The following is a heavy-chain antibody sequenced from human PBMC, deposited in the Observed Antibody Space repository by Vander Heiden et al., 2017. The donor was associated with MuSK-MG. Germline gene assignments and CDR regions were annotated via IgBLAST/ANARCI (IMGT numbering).Heavy chain of an antibody. V-gene: IGHV3-23*01. Sequence: EVQLLESGGGLVQPGGSLRLSCAASGFPFRSYAMSWVRQAPGKGLEWVSAISGSGGSTYYADSVKGRFTISRDNSKNTLYLQMNSLRAEDTAVYYCAKEWRHDSGSYCDYWGQGTLVTVSS. D-gene: IGHD3-10*01. CDR3: AKEWRHDSGSYCDY. J-gene: IGHJ4*02. CDR1: GFPFRSYA. CDR2: ISGSGGST.